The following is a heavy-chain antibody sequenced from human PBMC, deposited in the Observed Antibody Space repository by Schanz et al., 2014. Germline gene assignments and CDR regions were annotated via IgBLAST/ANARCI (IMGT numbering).Heavy chain of an antibody. CDR3: AKAEDDILTDSDSRLDP. J-gene: IGHJ5*02. D-gene: IGHD3-9*01. Sequence: QVQLVQSGAEVKKPGASVRVSCKASGYTFTTYAMSWVRQAPGQGLEWVGWISVYTGNTKYGQKVQGRVTMTADTSTNTAYMELRSLRSDDTAVYYCAKAEDDILTDSDSRLDPWGQGTLVTVSS. V-gene: IGHV1-18*01. CDR1: GYTFTTYA. CDR2: ISVYTGNT.